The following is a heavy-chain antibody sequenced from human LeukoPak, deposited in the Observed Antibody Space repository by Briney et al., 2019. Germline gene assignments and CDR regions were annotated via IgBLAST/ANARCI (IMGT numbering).Heavy chain of an antibody. V-gene: IGHV3-7*01. Sequence: GGSLRLSCAASGFTFSSYWMSWVRQAPGKGLEWVANIKQDGSEKYYVDSVKGRFTISRDNAKNSLYLQMNSLGAEDTAVYYCARWGAGCSSTSCYGPQDYYYGMDVWGQGTTVTVSS. J-gene: IGHJ6*02. CDR1: GFTFSSYW. CDR2: IKQDGSEK. D-gene: IGHD2-2*01. CDR3: ARWGAGCSSTSCYGPQDYYYGMDV.